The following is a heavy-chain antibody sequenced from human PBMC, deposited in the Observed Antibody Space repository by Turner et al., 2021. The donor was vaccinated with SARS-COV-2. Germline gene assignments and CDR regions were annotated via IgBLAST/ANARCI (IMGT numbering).Heavy chain of an antibody. CDR3: GRDISGRSDY. D-gene: IGHD1-20*01. Sequence: EVQLVESGGGLVQPGGSLRLSCAVSGFTFSTYWMHWVRQAPGKGLVWVSRIDTDGSTTNYADSVKGRFTISRDNAKNTLYLQMNSLRAEDTAVYYCGRDISGRSDYWGQGTLVTVSS. CDR1: GFTFSTYW. V-gene: IGHV3-74*01. J-gene: IGHJ4*02. CDR2: IDTDGSTT.